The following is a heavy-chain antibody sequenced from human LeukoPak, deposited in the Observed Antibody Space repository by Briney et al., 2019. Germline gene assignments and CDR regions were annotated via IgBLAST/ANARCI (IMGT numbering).Heavy chain of an antibody. CDR3: ARSTGDCSGGTCYSDFDC. J-gene: IGHJ4*02. CDR1: GFSFSYYA. Sequence: GGSLRLSCAASGFSFSYYAMHWVRQAPGKGPEWVAVISNNGTNKNYADSVKGRFTISRDSSKNTLYLQMNSLRAEDTAVYYCARSTGDCSGGTCYSDFDCWGQGTLATVSS. V-gene: IGHV3-30*01. D-gene: IGHD2-15*01. CDR2: ISNNGTNK.